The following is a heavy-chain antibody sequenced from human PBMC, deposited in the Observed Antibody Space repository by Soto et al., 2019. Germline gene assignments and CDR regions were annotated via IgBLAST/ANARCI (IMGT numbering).Heavy chain of an antibody. V-gene: IGHV1-8*01. Sequence: QVPLVQSGAAVKKPGASVKVSCKASGYTFTAFDINWVRQASGQGPEWMGWMNPASGNTGFAPRFQGRVTLTRNASVSTAYMELSSLRSDDTAVYYCARGGMIFGVPDSWGQGTLVTVSS. J-gene: IGHJ4*02. CDR3: ARGGMIFGVPDS. CDR1: GYTFTAFD. CDR2: MNPASGNT. D-gene: IGHD3-3*01.